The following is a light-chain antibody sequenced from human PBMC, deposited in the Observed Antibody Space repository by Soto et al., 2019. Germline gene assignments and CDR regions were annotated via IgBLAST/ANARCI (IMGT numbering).Light chain of an antibody. Sequence: EVVLTQSPATLSLSPGERATLSCRASQSVSNYLAWYQQKPGQAPRLLIYAASNRATGVPVRFSGSGSGTDFTLTISSLEPEDFAVYYCQQRSNWPTFGGGTKVEIK. V-gene: IGKV3-11*01. CDR1: QSVSNY. CDR3: QQRSNWPT. J-gene: IGKJ4*01. CDR2: AAS.